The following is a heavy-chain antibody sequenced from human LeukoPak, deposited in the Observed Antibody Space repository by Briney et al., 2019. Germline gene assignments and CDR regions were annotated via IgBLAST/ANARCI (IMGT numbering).Heavy chain of an antibody. CDR2: IRHDGSIK. D-gene: IGHD3-16*01. J-gene: IGHJ4*02. Sequence: GGSLRLSCAASGFIFSTYGMYWVRQAPGKGLEWVAFIRHDGSIKNYADSVKGRSTISRDNSKNTLYLQLNSLRAEDTAVYYCAKDSLADIDYWGQGTLVTVSS. CDR3: AKDSLADIDY. V-gene: IGHV3-30*02. CDR1: GFIFSTYG.